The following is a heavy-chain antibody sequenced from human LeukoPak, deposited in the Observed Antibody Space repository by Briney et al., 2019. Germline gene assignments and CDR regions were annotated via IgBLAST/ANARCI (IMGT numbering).Heavy chain of an antibody. J-gene: IGHJ6*02. D-gene: IGHD4-23*01. V-gene: IGHV4-34*01. CDR2: INHSGST. Sequence: PSETLSLTCAVYGGSFSGYYWSWIRQPPGKGLEWIGEINHSGSTNYNPSLKSRVTISVDTSKNQFSLKLSSVTAADTAVYYCARVRPLDYGGNHRPYYYYGMDVWGQGTTVTVSS. CDR1: GGSFSGYY. CDR3: ARVRPLDYGGNHRPYYYYGMDV.